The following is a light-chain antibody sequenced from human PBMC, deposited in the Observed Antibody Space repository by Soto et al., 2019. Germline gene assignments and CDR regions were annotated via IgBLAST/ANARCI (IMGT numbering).Light chain of an antibody. CDR2: GNN. CDR1: SSNIGADYD. J-gene: IGLJ3*02. Sequence: QLVLTQPPSVSGAPGQRVTISCTGSSSNIGADYDVHWYQQFPGTAPKLLIYGNNNRPSGVPDRFSGSKSGTSASLAITGLQAEDEADYYCQSYDSSLSAWVFGGGTKLTVL. CDR3: QSYDSSLSAWV. V-gene: IGLV1-40*01.